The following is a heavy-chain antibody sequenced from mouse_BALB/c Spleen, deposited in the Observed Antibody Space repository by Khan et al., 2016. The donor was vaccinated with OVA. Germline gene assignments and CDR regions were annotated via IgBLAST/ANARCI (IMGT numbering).Heavy chain of an antibody. D-gene: IGHD1-1*01. CDR3: TRIYRSDFDY. CDR1: GYSFTGYF. Sequence: VQLKQSGPELVRPGASVKISCTASGYSFTGYFMNWVMQSHGKSLAWIGRINPHIGETFYNQRFKDKATLTVDESSSTAHMELRSLTSEDSAVYYCTRIYRSDFDYWGQGTTLTVSS. J-gene: IGHJ2*01. V-gene: IGHV1-20*01. CDR2: INPHIGET.